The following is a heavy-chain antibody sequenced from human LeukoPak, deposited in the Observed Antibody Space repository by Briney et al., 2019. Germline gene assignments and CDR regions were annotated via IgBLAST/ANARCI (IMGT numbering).Heavy chain of an antibody. Sequence: PGGSLRLSCAASGFTFSSYAMSWVRQAPGKGLEWVSAISGSGGSTYYADSVKGRFTISRDNSKNTLYLQMNSLRAEDTAVYYCAKDPALWFGELFEDGYWGQGTLVTVSS. D-gene: IGHD3-10*01. CDR1: GFTFSSYA. V-gene: IGHV3-23*01. J-gene: IGHJ4*02. CDR2: ISGSGGST. CDR3: AKDPALWFGELFEDGY.